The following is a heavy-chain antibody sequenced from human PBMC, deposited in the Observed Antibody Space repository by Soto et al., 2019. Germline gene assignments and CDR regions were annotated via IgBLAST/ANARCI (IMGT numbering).Heavy chain of an antibody. CDR1: GGTFSSYA. V-gene: IGHV1-69*12. J-gene: IGHJ4*02. D-gene: IGHD5-12*01. CDR2: IIPIFGTA. CDR3: ARDRVEATVVTPGGY. Sequence: QVQLVQSGAEVKKPGSSVKVSCKASGGTFSSYAISWVRQAPGQGLEWMGGIIPIFGTANYAQKFQGRVTIAADESTRTAYMELSSLRSEDRAVYYCARDRVEATVVTPGGYWGQGTLVTVSS.